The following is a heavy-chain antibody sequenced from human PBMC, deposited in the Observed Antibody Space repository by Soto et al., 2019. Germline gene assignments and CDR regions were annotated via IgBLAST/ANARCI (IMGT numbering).Heavy chain of an antibody. CDR3: TSNAAAKVGTLSY. CDR2: IYAGGNT. Sequence: SLRLSCSVSGLIVTNNYITWVRQAPGKGLEWVSIIYAGGNTFYADSVKGRFTISRDRLKNTVYLQMSSLRTEDTAMYYCTSNAAAKVGTLSYWGQGTLVTVSS. D-gene: IGHD1-26*01. V-gene: IGHV3-53*01. CDR1: GLIVTNNY. J-gene: IGHJ4*02.